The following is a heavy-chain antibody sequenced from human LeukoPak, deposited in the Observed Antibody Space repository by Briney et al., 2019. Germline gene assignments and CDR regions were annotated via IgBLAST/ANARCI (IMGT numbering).Heavy chain of an antibody. CDR2: IYSGGST. J-gene: IGHJ4*02. CDR1: GFTVSSDS. V-gene: IGHV3-53*01. CDR3: AKDGGGSYSYFDY. Sequence: GGSLRLSCTVSGFTVSSDSMSWVRQAPGKGPEWVSFIYSGGSTHYSDSVKGRFTISRDNSKNTLCLQMNSLRAEDTAVYYCAKDGGGSYSYFDYWGQGTLVTVSS. D-gene: IGHD1-26*01.